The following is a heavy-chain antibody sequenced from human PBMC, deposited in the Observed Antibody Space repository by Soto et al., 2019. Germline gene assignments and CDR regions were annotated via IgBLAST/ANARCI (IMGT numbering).Heavy chain of an antibody. J-gene: IGHJ4*01. D-gene: IGHD6-19*01. CDR2: IYYSGST. Sequence: QVQLQESGPGLVKPSQTLSLTCTVSGGSISSGGYYWSWIRQHPGKGLDWIGYIYYSGSTYYNPSLKSRVTISVDPSKNRFSRNLSSLTAADTAVYYCARHSSGMEEYYFDYWGHGTLVTVSS. CDR1: GGSISSGGYY. CDR3: ARHSSGMEEYYFDY. V-gene: IGHV4-31*03.